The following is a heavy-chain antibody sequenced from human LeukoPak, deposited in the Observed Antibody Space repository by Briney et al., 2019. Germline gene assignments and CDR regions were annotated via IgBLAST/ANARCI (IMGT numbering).Heavy chain of an antibody. J-gene: IGHJ3*02. D-gene: IGHD2-15*01. Sequence: SETLSLTCTVSGGSISSYYWSWIRQHPGKGLEWIGYIYYSGSTYYSPSLKSRVTISVDTSKNQFSLKLSSVTAADTAVYYCARKTSTPDAFDIWGQGTMVTVSS. CDR1: GGSISSYY. CDR3: ARKTSTPDAFDI. CDR2: IYYSGST. V-gene: IGHV4-59*06.